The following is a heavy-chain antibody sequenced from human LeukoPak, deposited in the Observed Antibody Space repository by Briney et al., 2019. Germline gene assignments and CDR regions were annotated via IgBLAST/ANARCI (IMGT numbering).Heavy chain of an antibody. CDR1: GYTFTGYY. J-gene: IGHJ4*02. Sequence: GASVKVSCKASGYTFTGYYMHWVRQAPGQGLEWMGWINPNSGGTNYAQNFQGRVTMTRDTSTSTVYMELSGLRSDDTAVYYCATDGAMTTGEYWGQGTLVAVSS. D-gene: IGHD4-17*01. CDR2: INPNSGGT. CDR3: ATDGAMTTGEY. V-gene: IGHV1-2*02.